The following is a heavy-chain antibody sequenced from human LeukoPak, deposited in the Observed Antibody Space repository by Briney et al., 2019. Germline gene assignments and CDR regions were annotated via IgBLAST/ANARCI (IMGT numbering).Heavy chain of an antibody. J-gene: IGHJ4*02. V-gene: IGHV4-4*07. CDR3: AREATMAV. CDR2: TSASGST. D-gene: IGHD3-10*01. Sequence: SETLSLTCAVSGGSIPNYYWSWIRQPAGKGLEWIGRTSASGSTNYNPSLKSRVTMSADTSKNQFSLKLTSVTAADTAVYYCAREATMAVWGQGTLVTVSS. CDR1: GGSIPNYY.